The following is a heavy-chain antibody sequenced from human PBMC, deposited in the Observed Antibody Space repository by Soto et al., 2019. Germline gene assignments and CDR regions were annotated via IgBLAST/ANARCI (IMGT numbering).Heavy chain of an antibody. D-gene: IGHD3-9*01. J-gene: IGHJ4*02. CDR2: INPNSGGT. CDR3: ARGGDGSSYDILTGYSGYFDY. CDR1: GYTFTGYY. V-gene: IGHV1-2*04. Sequence: ASVKVSCKASGYTFTGYYMHWVRQAPGQGLEWMGWINPNSGGTNYAQKFQGWVTMTRDTSISTAYMELSRLRSDDTAVYYCARGGDGSSYDILTGYSGYFDYWGQGTLVTVS.